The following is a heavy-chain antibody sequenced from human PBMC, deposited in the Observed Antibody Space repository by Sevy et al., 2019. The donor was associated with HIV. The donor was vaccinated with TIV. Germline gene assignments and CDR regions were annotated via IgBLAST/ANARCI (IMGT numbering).Heavy chain of an antibody. CDR1: GFTFNSYS. CDR2: INLAGTEK. V-gene: IGHV3-7*01. CDR3: ARDRFKGEEWMWLYYFDP. J-gene: IGHJ5*02. Sequence: GGSLRLSCAASGFTFNSYSMNWVRQAPGKGLEWVANINLAGTEKYYVDSVKGRFTISRDNAKKSVFLQMDSLRDEDTAVYYCARDRFKGEEWMWLYYFDPRGQGTLVTVSS. D-gene: IGHD2-8*01.